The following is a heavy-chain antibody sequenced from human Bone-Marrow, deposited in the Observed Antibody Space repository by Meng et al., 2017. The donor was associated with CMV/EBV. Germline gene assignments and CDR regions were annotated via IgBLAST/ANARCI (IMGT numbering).Heavy chain of an antibody. V-gene: IGHV3-23*01. D-gene: IGHD3-22*01. CDR2: ISGSGDST. CDR1: GFTFSSYE. CDR3: AKDLYDSSGLGRYYYFDY. Sequence: LSLTCAASGFTFSSYEMNWVRQAPGKGLEWVSSISGSGDSTYYADSVKGRFTISRDNSKNTLYLQMNSLRAEDTAVYYYAKDLYDSSGLGRYYYFDYWGQGTLVTVSS. J-gene: IGHJ4*02.